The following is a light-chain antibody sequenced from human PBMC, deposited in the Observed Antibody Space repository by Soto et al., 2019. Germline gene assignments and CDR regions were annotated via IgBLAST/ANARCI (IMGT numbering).Light chain of an antibody. V-gene: IGKV1-39*01. CDR1: QRVNTY. Sequence: QMTQSPSAVSASVGDRVTIVCRASQRVNTYLNWYKQKPGKAPKLLIHATSSLESGVPSRFSGSGSGTEFTLTISSLQPEDFATYYCQQSYGTPLTFGGRTKVAIK. CDR3: QQSYGTPLT. J-gene: IGKJ4*01. CDR2: ATS.